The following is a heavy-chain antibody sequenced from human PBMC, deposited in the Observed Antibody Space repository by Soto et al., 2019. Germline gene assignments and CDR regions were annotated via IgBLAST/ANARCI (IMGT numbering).Heavy chain of an antibody. CDR3: ARSVPNSGSYLLDYYYYGMDV. J-gene: IGHJ6*02. Sequence: QVQLVQSGAEVKKPGSSAKVSCKASGGTFSSYAISWVRQAPGQGLEWMGGIIPIFGTANYAQKFQGRVTITADESTSTAYMELSSLRSEDTAVYYCARSVPNSGSYLLDYYYYGMDVWGQGTTVTVSS. D-gene: IGHD1-26*01. CDR2: IIPIFGTA. CDR1: GGTFSSYA. V-gene: IGHV1-69*01.